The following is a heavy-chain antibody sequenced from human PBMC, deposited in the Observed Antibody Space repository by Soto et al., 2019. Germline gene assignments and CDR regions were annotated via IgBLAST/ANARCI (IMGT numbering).Heavy chain of an antibody. CDR1: GGSISSGGYF. Sequence: TSETLSLTCSVSGGSISSGGYFWSWTRKHPGKSLEWIGYIRDSGSTYYNPSLKSRVTLSVDTSKNQFSLRLTSVTAADTAMYYCSRVATVGAHFLYYMDVWGKGTPVTVSS. CDR2: IRDSGST. J-gene: IGHJ6*03. V-gene: IGHV4-31*03. D-gene: IGHD5-12*01. CDR3: SRVATVGAHFLYYMDV.